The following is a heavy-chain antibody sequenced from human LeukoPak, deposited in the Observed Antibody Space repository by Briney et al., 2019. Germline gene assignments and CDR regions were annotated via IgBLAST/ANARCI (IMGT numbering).Heavy chain of an antibody. Sequence: GGSLRLSCAASGFTFSSYAMSWVRQAPGKGLEWVSAISGSGGSTYYADSVKGRFTISRDNSKNTLYLQMNSLRAEDTAVYYCAVSGSYYTTFDYWGQGTLVTVSS. V-gene: IGHV3-23*01. CDR3: AVSGSYYTTFDY. CDR1: GFTFSSYA. J-gene: IGHJ4*02. CDR2: ISGSGGST. D-gene: IGHD1-26*01.